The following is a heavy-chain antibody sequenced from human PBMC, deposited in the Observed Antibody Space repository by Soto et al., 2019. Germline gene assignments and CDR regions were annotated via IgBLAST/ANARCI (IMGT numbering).Heavy chain of an antibody. CDR2: IGKNGRDI. J-gene: IGHJ6*02. Sequence: PGGSLRLSCEVSGFICSEYEFSWFRQAPGKGLEWVSYIGKNGRDIYEAHSVKGRFTTSRDDDKSTLYLEMNSLRAEDTAVYYCVRAPGPMYYAMDAWGQGTMVTVSS. V-gene: IGHV3-48*03. CDR3: VRAPGPMYYAMDA. CDR1: GFICSEYE. D-gene: IGHD2-8*01.